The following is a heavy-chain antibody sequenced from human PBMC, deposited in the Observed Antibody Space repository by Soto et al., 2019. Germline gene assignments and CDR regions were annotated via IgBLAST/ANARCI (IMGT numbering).Heavy chain of an antibody. CDR2: INHSGST. Sequence: QVQLQQWGAGLLKPSETLSLTCAVYGGSFSGYYWSWIRQPPGKGLEWIGEINHSGSTNYNPSLKSRVTISVDTSKNQFSLKLSSVIAADTAVYYCASEQDCSSTSCYTFDYWGQGTLVTVSS. V-gene: IGHV4-34*01. D-gene: IGHD2-2*02. CDR1: GGSFSGYY. J-gene: IGHJ4*02. CDR3: ASEQDCSSTSCYTFDY.